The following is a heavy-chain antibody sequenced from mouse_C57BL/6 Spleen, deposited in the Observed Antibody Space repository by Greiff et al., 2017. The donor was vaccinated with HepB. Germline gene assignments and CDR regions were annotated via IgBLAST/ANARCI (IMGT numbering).Heavy chain of an antibody. Sequence: VQLQQPGAELVRPGASVTLSCKASGYTFTDYEMHWVKQTPVHGLEWIGAIDPETGGTAYNQKFKGKAILTADKSSSTAYMELRSLTSEDSAVYYCTRPLLSGDYYAMDYWGQGTSVTVSS. J-gene: IGHJ4*01. V-gene: IGHV1-15*01. CDR2: IDPETGGT. D-gene: IGHD1-1*02. CDR3: TRPLLSGDYYAMDY. CDR1: GYTFTDYE.